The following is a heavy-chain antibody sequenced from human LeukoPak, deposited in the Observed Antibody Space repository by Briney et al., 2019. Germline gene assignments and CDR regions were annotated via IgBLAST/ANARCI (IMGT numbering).Heavy chain of an antibody. CDR1: GFTFSSYA. V-gene: IGHV3-23*01. CDR2: ISHGGDSA. D-gene: IGHD6-19*01. CDR3: AKGRSGWYEGLDY. J-gene: IGHJ4*02. Sequence: GESLRLSCAASGFTFSSYAMSRVRQAPGKGLEWVSVISHGGDSAWYADSVKGRFTISRDNSKSTLFLQMNSLRADDTAIYYCAKGRSGWYEGLDYWGQGILVTVSS.